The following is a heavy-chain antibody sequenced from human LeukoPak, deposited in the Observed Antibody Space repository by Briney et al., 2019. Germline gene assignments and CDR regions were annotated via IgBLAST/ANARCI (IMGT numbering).Heavy chain of an antibody. CDR3: ARVPGVLHLPHFDY. Sequence: SETLSLTCTVSGGSISSGDYYWSWIRQPPGKGLGWIGYIYYSGSTYYNPSLKSRVTISVDTSKNQFSLKLSSVTAADTAVYYCARVPGVLHLPHFDYWGRGTLVTVSS. V-gene: IGHV4-30-4*01. CDR1: GGSISSGDYY. J-gene: IGHJ4*02. D-gene: IGHD2-15*01. CDR2: IYYSGST.